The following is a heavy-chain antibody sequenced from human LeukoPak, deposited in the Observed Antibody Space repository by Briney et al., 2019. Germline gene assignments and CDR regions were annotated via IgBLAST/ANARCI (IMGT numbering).Heavy chain of an antibody. Sequence: SETLSLTCTVSGGSISSYYWSWIRQPPGKGLEWIGYIYYSGSTNYKSSLKSRVTISADTSKNQFSLKLYSVTAADTAVYYCATRKLGNDYWGQGTLVTVSS. V-gene: IGHV4-59*01. CDR1: GGSISSYY. D-gene: IGHD7-27*01. J-gene: IGHJ4*02. CDR2: IYYSGST. CDR3: ATRKLGNDY.